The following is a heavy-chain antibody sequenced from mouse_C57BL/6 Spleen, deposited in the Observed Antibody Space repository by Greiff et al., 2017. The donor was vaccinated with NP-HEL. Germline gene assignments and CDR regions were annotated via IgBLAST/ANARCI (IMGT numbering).Heavy chain of an antibody. J-gene: IGHJ3*01. D-gene: IGHD2-2*01. CDR2: ISDGGSYT. Sequence: EVNVVESGGGLVKPGGSLKLSCAASGFTFSSYAMSWVRQTPEKRLEWVATISDGGSYTYYPDNVKGRFTISRDNAKNNLYLQMSHLKSEDTAMYYCARDSGGYPRFAYWGQGTLVTVSA. V-gene: IGHV5-4*01. CDR1: GFTFSSYA. CDR3: ARDSGGYPRFAY.